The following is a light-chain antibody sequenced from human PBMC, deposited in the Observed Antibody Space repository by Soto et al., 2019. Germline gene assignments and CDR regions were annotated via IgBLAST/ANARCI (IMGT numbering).Light chain of an antibody. J-gene: IGKJ1*01. V-gene: IGKV3-20*01. CDR1: QSVNSAY. CDR2: GAS. CDR3: QLYGSSPTWA. Sequence: EIVLTQSPGTLSLSPGERATLSCRASQSVNSAYVAWYQQNPGQAPRVLIYGASARATGIPHRFSGSGSRTDLSLTISRLEPEDSAMYYCQLYGSSPTWAFGQGTKVEIK.